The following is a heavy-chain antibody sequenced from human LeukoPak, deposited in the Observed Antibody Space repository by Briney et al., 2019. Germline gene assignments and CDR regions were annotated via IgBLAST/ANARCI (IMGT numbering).Heavy chain of an antibody. CDR3: ARGPGIAAAGLTWYMDV. V-gene: IGHV3-48*04. J-gene: IGHJ6*03. CDR2: ISSSGSTI. D-gene: IGHD6-13*01. CDR1: GFTFSSYA. Sequence: PGGSLRLSCAASGFTFSSYAMSWVRQAPGKGLEWVSYISSSGSTIYYADSVKGRFTISRDNAKNSLYLQMNSLRAEDTAVYYCARGPGIAAAGLTWYMDVWGKGTTVTVSS.